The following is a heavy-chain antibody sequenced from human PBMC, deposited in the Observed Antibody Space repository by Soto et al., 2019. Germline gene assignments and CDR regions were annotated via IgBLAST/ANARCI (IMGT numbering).Heavy chain of an antibody. V-gene: IGHV4-59*01. CDR1: GGSISSYY. J-gene: IGHJ4*02. CDR3: AREPIAAAGPFDY. Sequence: SETLSLTCTVSGGSISSYYWSWIRQPPGKGLEWIGYIYYSGSTNYNPSLKSRVTISVDTSKNQFSLKLSSVTAADTAVYYCAREPIAAAGPFDYWGQGTLVTVSS. CDR2: IYYSGST. D-gene: IGHD6-13*01.